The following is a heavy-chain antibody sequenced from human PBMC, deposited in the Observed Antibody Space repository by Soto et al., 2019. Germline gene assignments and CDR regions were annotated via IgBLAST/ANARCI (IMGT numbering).Heavy chain of an antibody. CDR2: VHHSGST. CDR1: GYSISSGYH. Sequence: PSETLSLTCAVSGYSISSGYHWGWIRQPPGKGLEWLGSVHHSGSTYYNPSLKSRLTISVDKSKNQFSLNLTSVTAADTAIYYCARQLPVGATSWFDPWGQGTLVTVSS. J-gene: IGHJ5*02. CDR3: ARQLPVGATSWFDP. V-gene: IGHV4-38-2*01. D-gene: IGHD1-26*01.